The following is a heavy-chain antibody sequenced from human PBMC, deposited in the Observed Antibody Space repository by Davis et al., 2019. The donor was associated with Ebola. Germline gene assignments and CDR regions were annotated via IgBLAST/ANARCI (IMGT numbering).Heavy chain of an antibody. CDR2: ISHDGSNK. Sequence: PGGSLRLSCAASGFTFSSYAMHWVRQAPGKGLEWVAVISHDGSNKFYADSVKGRFTISRDNSKNTLYLQMNSLRAEDTAVYYCAKEAVTTDYYYYGMDVWGQGTTVTVSS. D-gene: IGHD4-17*01. CDR1: GFTFSSYA. CDR3: AKEAVTTDYYYYGMDV. J-gene: IGHJ6*02. V-gene: IGHV3-30-3*01.